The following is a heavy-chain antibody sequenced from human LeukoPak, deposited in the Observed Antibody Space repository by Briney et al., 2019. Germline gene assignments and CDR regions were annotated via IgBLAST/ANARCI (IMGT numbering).Heavy chain of an antibody. V-gene: IGHV4-34*01. CDR2: INHSGST. CDR1: GGSFSGYY. D-gene: IGHD1-7*01. Sequence: SETLSLTCAVYGGSFSGYYWSWIRQPPGKGLEWIGEINHSGSTNYNPSLKSRVTISVDTSKNQFSLKLSSVTAADTAVYYCARVLRGNWNYAHYYYMDVWGKGTTVTVSS. CDR3: ARVLRGNWNYAHYYYMDV. J-gene: IGHJ6*03.